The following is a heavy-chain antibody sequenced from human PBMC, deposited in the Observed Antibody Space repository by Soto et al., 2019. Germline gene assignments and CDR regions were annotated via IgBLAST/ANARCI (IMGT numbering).Heavy chain of an antibody. CDR3: ASSIHLDLRFIFFGY. V-gene: IGHV3-21*01. J-gene: IGHJ4*02. D-gene: IGHD1-1*01. Sequence: EVQLVESGGGLVKPGGSPRLSCAASGFTFSSYSMNWVRQAPGKGLEWVSSISSSSSFIYYADSVKGRFTISRDNAKNSFYLQQNRLRAEDPSVYSCASSIHLDLRFIFFGYGGQGPLVTFPS. CDR1: GFTFSSYS. CDR2: ISSSSSFI.